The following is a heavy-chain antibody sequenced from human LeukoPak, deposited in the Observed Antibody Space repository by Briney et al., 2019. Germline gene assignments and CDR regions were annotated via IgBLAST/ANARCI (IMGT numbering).Heavy chain of an antibody. CDR3: ARGGIWDFWRYIRH. J-gene: IGHJ4*02. V-gene: IGHV1-69*05. Sequence: ASVKLSCKVSGGTFSSYAISWVRQAPGQGLEWMGWIIPIFSTANYAQKFQGRVTITTDESTSTAYMELSSLRSGDTAVYYCARGGIWDFWRYIRHWGQGTLVTVSS. CDR2: IIPIFSTA. CDR1: GGTFSSYA. D-gene: IGHD3-3*01.